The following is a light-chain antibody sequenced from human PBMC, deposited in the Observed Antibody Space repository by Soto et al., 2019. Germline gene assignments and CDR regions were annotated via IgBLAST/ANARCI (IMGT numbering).Light chain of an antibody. CDR2: DAS. CDR3: QQYNSYWT. Sequence: MNNSPSTLSASIGDRATITCRASHNIERWMAWYQQKPGKAPSLLIFDASTLHSGVPSRFSGSGSGTDFTLTISSLQPDDFATYYCQQYNSYWTFGQGTMVDVK. CDR1: HNIERW. V-gene: IGKV1-5*01. J-gene: IGKJ1*01.